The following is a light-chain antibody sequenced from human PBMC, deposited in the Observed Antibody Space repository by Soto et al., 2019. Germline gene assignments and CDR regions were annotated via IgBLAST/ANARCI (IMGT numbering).Light chain of an antibody. CDR2: EVI. CDR1: SSNIGDNY. Sequence: QSVLTQPPSMSAAPGQKVTISCSGSSSNIGDNYVSWYQQLPGTAPKLLIYEVIKRPSGVSNRFSGSKSGNTASLTISGLQADDEGDYYCCSYAGSRFYVFGTGTKVTVL. J-gene: IGLJ1*01. V-gene: IGLV1-51*01. CDR3: CSYAGSRFYV.